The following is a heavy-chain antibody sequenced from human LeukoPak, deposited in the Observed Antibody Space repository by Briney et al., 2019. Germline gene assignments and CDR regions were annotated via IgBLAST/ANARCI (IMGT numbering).Heavy chain of an antibody. V-gene: IGHV5-51*01. D-gene: IGHD1-1*01. CDR2: IYPDDSDT. J-gene: IGHJ4*02. CDR3: ARHETGPYFDY. CDR1: GYSFTTYW. Sequence: GESLKISCKGSGYSFTTYWIGWVRQMPGKGLECMGIIYPDDSDTRYSPSFQGQVTISADKSISTAYLQWSSLKASDTAMYYCARHETGPYFDYWGQGTLVTVSS.